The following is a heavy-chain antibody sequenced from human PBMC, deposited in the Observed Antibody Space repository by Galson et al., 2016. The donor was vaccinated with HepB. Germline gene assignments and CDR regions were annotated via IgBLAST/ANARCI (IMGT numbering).Heavy chain of an antibody. Sequence: SVKVSCKASGGTFSSNAINWVRQAPGQGLEWMGRITPIFGTAKYAQKFQGRVTITADESTTTAYMALSSLRSEDTAVYYCAGGLGAWSLYYFDYWGLGTLVTVSS. V-gene: IGHV1-69*13. CDR2: ITPIFGTA. D-gene: IGHD2-21*02. CDR1: GGTFSSNA. J-gene: IGHJ4*02. CDR3: AGGLGAWSLYYFDY.